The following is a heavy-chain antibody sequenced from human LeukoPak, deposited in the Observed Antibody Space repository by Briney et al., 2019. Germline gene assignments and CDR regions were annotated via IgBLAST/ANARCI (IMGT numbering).Heavy chain of an antibody. V-gene: IGHV3-74*01. CDR1: GFTFSRYW. Sequence: PGGSLRLSCLASGFTFSRYWMHWVRQAPGKGLMWVARINGDGSFTSSADSVKTRFTISRDNAKNMVFLQMSGLGVEDTAFYYCATDRSGSYSFDKWGQGTLVTVSS. J-gene: IGHJ4*02. CDR3: ATDRSGSYSFDK. CDR2: INGDGSFT. D-gene: IGHD3-10*01.